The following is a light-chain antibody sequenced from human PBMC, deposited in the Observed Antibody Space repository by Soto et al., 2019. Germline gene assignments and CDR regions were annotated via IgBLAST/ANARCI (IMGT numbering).Light chain of an antibody. J-gene: IGKJ4*01. CDR2: GAS. CDR3: QQRTRWPPLT. CDR1: QSVSSSY. V-gene: IGKV3D-20*02. Sequence: EIVLTQSPGTLSLSPGERATXXXXXXQSVSSSYLAWYQQKPGQAPRLLIYGASSRATGIPARFSGSGSGTDFTLTISSLEPEDSALYYCQQRTRWPPLTFGGGTKVDIK.